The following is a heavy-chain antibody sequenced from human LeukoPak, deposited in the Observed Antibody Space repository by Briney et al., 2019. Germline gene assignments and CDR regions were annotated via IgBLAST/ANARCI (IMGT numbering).Heavy chain of an antibody. CDR3: ARDYVPDYYSSSWYDYGVGAFDI. CDR1: GFTFSSYW. V-gene: IGHV3-7*01. D-gene: IGHD6-13*01. J-gene: IGHJ3*02. CDR2: IKQEGSEK. Sequence: GGSLSLSCAASGFTFSSYWMSWVRQAPGKGRAGVANIKQEGSEKYYVDSVKGRFTSSRDNAKNSLYLQMNSLSAEDTAVYYCARDYVPDYYSSSWYDYGVGAFDIWGQGTRVTVSS.